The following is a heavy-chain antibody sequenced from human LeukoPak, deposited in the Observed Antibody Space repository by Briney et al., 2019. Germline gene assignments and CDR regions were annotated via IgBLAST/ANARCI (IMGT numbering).Heavy chain of an antibody. CDR1: SYSISSDYY. CDR3: VTCRAYIRGGFDF. Sequence: KPSETLSLTCAVSSYSISSDYYWNWIRQPPGKGLEWIGSIYHSGSTYYNPSLKSRVTISVDTSKNQFSLKLSSVTAADTAVYYCVTCRAYIRGGFDFWGQGALVTVSS. D-gene: IGHD2-15*01. J-gene: IGHJ4*02. CDR2: IYHSGST. V-gene: IGHV4-38-2*01.